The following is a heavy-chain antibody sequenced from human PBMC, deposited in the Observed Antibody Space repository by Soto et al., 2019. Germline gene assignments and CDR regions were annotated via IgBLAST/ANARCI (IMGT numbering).Heavy chain of an antibody. D-gene: IGHD6-13*01. CDR2: ISYDGSNK. CDR3: ARDLGISSSWFGWFDP. V-gene: IGHV3-30-3*01. Sequence: QVQLVESGGGVVQPGRSLRLSCAASGFTFSSYAMHWVRQAPGKGLEWVAVISYDGSNKYYADSVKGRFTISRDNSKNTLYLQMNSLRAEDTAVYYSARDLGISSSWFGWFDPWGQGTLVTVSS. J-gene: IGHJ5*02. CDR1: GFTFSSYA.